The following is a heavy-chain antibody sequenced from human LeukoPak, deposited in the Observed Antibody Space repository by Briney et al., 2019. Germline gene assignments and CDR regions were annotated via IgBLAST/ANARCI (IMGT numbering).Heavy chain of an antibody. D-gene: IGHD5-12*01. CDR3: ARARGGYENWFDP. V-gene: IGHV1-2*02. CDR2: IDPNSGGT. CDR1: GYTFTGYY. J-gene: IGHJ5*02. Sequence: ASVKVSCKASGYTFTGYYIHWVRQAPGQGLEWMGWIDPNSGGTKYAQNFQGRVTMTRDTSISTAYMDLSRLRSDDTAVYYCARARGGYENWFDPWGQGTLVTVSS.